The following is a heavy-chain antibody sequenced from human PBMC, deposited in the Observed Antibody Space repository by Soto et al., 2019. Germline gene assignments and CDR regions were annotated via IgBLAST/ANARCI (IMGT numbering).Heavy chain of an antibody. Sequence: ASVKVSCKASGYTFTSYYMHWVRQAPGQGLEWMGIINPSGGSTSYAQKFQGRVTMTRDTSTSTAYMELRSLRSDDTAVYYCARRDYPFDYWGQGTLVTVSS. V-gene: IGHV1-46*01. CDR1: GYTFTSYY. D-gene: IGHD4-17*01. CDR2: INPSGGST. CDR3: ARRDYPFDY. J-gene: IGHJ4*02.